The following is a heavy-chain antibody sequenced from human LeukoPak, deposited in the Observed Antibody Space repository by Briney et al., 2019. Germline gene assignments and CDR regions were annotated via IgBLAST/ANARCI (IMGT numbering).Heavy chain of an antibody. Sequence: SETLSLTCTVSGGSISSYYWSWIRQPAGKGLEWIGRIYTSGSTNYNPSLKSRVTMSVDTSKNQFSLKLSSVTAADMAVYYCAEDKGWFGEYNWFDPWGQGTLVTVSS. CDR2: IYTSGST. J-gene: IGHJ5*02. V-gene: IGHV4-4*07. CDR1: GGSISSYY. D-gene: IGHD3-10*01. CDR3: AEDKGWFGEYNWFDP.